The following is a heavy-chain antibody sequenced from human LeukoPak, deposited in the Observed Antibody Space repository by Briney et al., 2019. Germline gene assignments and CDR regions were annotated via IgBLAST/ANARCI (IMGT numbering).Heavy chain of an antibody. D-gene: IGHD5-18*01. Sequence: ASVKVSCKASGYTFTGYYMHWVRQPPGQGLEWMGWINPNSGGTNYAQKFQGRVTMTRDTSISTAYMEMSRLRSDDTAVYYCARDLHTAMVRYSLYYFDYWGQGTLVTVSS. J-gene: IGHJ4*02. CDR3: ARDLHTAMVRYSLYYFDY. CDR2: INPNSGGT. CDR1: GYTFTGYY. V-gene: IGHV1-2*02.